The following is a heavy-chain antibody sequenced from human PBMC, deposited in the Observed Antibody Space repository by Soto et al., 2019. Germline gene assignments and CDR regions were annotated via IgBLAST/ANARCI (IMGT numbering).Heavy chain of an antibody. J-gene: IGHJ4*02. Sequence: EVQLLESGGGLVQPGGSLRLSCAASGFTFSSYAMSWVRQALGKGLEWVSAISGSGGSTYYADSVKGRFTISRDNSKNTLYLQMNSLRAEDTAVYYCAKIRDFWSGYPIDYWGQGTLVTVSS. V-gene: IGHV3-23*01. CDR1: GFTFSSYA. D-gene: IGHD3-3*01. CDR2: ISGSGGST. CDR3: AKIRDFWSGYPIDY.